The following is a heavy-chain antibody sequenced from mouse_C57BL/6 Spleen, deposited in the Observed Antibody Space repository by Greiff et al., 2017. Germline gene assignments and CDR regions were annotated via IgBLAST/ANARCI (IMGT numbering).Heavy chain of an antibody. V-gene: IGHV14-4*01. CDR3: TTGLIGRDY. D-gene: IGHD3-1*01. CDR1: GFNIKDDY. CDR2: IDPENGDT. Sequence: EVKLQESGAELVRPGASVKLSCTASGFNIKDDYMHWVKQRPEQGLEWIGWIDPENGDTEYASKFKGKATVTADTSSNTAYLQLSSLTSEDTAVYDCTTGLIGRDYWGQGTTLTVSS. J-gene: IGHJ2*01.